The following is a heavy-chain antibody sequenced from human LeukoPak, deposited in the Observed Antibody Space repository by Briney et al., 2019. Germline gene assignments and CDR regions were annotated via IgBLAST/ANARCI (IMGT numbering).Heavy chain of an antibody. V-gene: IGHV3-53*01. Sequence: PGGSLRLSCAASGFTVNSNYMSWVRQAPGKGLEWVSVIYSGGSTYYADSVKGRFTISRDNSKNTLYLQMNSLRAEDTAVYYCAREGDSSGYFDAFDIWGQGTMVTVSS. CDR2: IYSGGST. CDR1: GFTVNSNY. D-gene: IGHD3-22*01. J-gene: IGHJ3*02. CDR3: AREGDSSGYFDAFDI.